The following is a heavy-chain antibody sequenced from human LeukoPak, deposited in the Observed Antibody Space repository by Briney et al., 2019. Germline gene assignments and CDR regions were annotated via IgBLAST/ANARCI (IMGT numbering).Heavy chain of an antibody. J-gene: IGHJ4*02. V-gene: IGHV1-18*01. D-gene: IGHD3-22*01. CDR2: ISAYNGNT. CDR1: GYTFTSYG. Sequence: VASVKVSCKASGYTFTSYGISLVRQAPGQGLEGMGWISAYNGNTNYAQNLQGRVTMTTDTSTSTAYMELRSLRSDDTAVYYCARDPRYYDSSGYYYSGNFDYWGQGTLVTVSS. CDR3: ARDPRYYDSSGYYYSGNFDY.